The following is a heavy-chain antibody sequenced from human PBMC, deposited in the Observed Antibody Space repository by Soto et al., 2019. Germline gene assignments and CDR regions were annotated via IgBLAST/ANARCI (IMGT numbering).Heavy chain of an antibody. V-gene: IGHV1-3*01. CDR2: INAGNGNT. Sequence: ASVKVSCKASGYTFTNYAMHWVRQAPGQRLEWMGWINAGNGNTKYSQKFQGRVTITRDTSASTAYMELSSLRSEDTAVYYCARAAGHSSSWTFYYFDYWGQGTLVTVSS. D-gene: IGHD6-13*01. CDR3: ARAAGHSSSWTFYYFDY. J-gene: IGHJ4*02. CDR1: GYTFTNYA.